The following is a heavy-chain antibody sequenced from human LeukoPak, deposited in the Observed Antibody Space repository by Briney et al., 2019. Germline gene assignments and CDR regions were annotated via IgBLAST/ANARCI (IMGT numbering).Heavy chain of an antibody. CDR3: AREGSSSWDYYYGMDV. CDR2: ISSSSSYI. CDR1: GFTFSSYS. V-gene: IGHV3-21*01. D-gene: IGHD6-13*01. J-gene: IGHJ6*02. Sequence: GGSLRLSCAASGFTFSSYSMNWVRQAPGKGLEWVSSISSSSSYIYYADSVKGRFTTSRDNAKNSLYLQMNSLRAEDTAVYYCAREGSSSWDYYYGMDVWGQGTTVTVSS.